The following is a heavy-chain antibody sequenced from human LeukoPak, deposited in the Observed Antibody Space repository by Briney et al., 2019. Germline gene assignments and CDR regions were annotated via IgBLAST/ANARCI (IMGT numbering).Heavy chain of an antibody. Sequence: EASVKVSCKASGYTFTSYYMHWVRQAPGQGLEWMGIINPSGGSTSYAQKFQGRVTVTRDTSTSTVYMELSSLRSEDTAVYYCARDEKRGYYDSSGYYYYYYGMDVWGQGTTVTVSS. V-gene: IGHV1-46*01. CDR2: INPSGGST. J-gene: IGHJ6*02. CDR1: GYTFTSYY. D-gene: IGHD3-22*01. CDR3: ARDEKRGYYDSSGYYYYYYGMDV.